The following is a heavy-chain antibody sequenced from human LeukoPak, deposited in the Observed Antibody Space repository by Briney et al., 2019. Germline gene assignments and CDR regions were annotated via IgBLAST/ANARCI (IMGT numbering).Heavy chain of an antibody. CDR3: ARGDCGYYYGMDV. D-gene: IGHD3/OR15-3a*01. V-gene: IGHV1-46*01. CDR2: LNPSGGSP. J-gene: IGHJ6*01. Sequence: ASVKVSCKASGYTFTSYYIHWVRQAPGQGLEWMGVLNPSGGSPIYPQKFQGRVTMTRDTSTSTVYMELSSLRSEDTAVYYCARGDCGYYYGMDVWGQGTTVTVSS. CDR1: GYTFTSYY.